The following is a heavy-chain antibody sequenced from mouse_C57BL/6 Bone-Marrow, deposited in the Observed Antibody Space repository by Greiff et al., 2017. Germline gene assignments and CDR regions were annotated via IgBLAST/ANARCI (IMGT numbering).Heavy chain of an antibody. D-gene: IGHD1-1*01. CDR1: GFNIKDYY. CDR2: IDPEDGDT. Sequence: VQLQQSGAELVRPGASVKLSCTASGFNIKDYYMHWVKQRPEQGLEWIGRIDPEDGDTEYAPKFQGKATMTADTSSNTADLQLSSLTSEDTAVYYCTTHYGSSYWYFDVWGTGTTVTVSS. V-gene: IGHV14-1*01. J-gene: IGHJ1*03. CDR3: TTHYGSSYWYFDV.